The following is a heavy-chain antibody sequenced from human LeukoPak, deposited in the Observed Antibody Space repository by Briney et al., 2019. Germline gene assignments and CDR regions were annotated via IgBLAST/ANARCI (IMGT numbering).Heavy chain of an antibody. J-gene: IGHJ4*02. Sequence: SETLPLTCTVSGGSISSGSYYWSWIRQPAGKGLEWIGRIYTSGSTNYNPSLKSRVTISVDTSKNQFSLKLSSVTAADTAVYYCARGRTGWFGESYYFDYWGQGTLVTVSS. CDR2: IYTSGST. CDR1: GGSISSGSYY. CDR3: ARGRTGWFGESYYFDY. V-gene: IGHV4-61*02. D-gene: IGHD3-10*01.